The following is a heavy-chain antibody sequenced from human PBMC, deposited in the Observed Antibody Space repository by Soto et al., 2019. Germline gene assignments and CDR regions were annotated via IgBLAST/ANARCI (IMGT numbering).Heavy chain of an antibody. V-gene: IGHV3-30-3*01. CDR3: GRDGWSGTPPKFDP. CDR2: ISYDGSIE. J-gene: IGHJ5*02. CDR1: GFTFTTYA. Sequence: QVQLVESGGGVVQPGRSLRLSCAASGFTFTTYAMHWVRQAPGKGLAWVAVISYDGSIEYYADSVKGRFTISRDKSQKTRYSAMDHPRTEDTAVYWFGRDGWSGTPPKFDPRGRGTLVTVSP. D-gene: IGHD1-1*01.